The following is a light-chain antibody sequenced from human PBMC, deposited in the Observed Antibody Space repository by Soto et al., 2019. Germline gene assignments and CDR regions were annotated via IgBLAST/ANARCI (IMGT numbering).Light chain of an antibody. J-gene: IGKJ1*01. Sequence: EIVLTQSPGTLSLSPGERATLSCRASQSVRSSYLAWYQQKPGQAPRLLIYGASTRATGIPARFSGSGSGTEFTLTISSLQSEDFALYYCQQYNNWPPWTFGQGTKVDIK. CDR2: GAS. CDR3: QQYNNWPPWT. CDR1: QSVRSSY. V-gene: IGKV3-15*01.